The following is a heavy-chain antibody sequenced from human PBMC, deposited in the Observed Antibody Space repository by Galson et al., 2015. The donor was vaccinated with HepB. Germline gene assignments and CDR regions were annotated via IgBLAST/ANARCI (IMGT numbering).Heavy chain of an antibody. CDR2: IWPGDSDT. CDR1: GYSLTNYW. J-gene: IGHJ4*02. V-gene: IGHV5-51*01. CDR3: ARQGGTYSTSSPEYYVDY. D-gene: IGHD6-6*01. Sequence: QSGAEVKKPGESLKISCKASGYSLTNYWIAWVRQMPGKGLEWTGIIWPGDSDTRYSPSFQGQVTISADKSINTAYLQWNSLKASDTAIYYCARQGGTYSTSSPEYYVDYWGQGTLVTVSS.